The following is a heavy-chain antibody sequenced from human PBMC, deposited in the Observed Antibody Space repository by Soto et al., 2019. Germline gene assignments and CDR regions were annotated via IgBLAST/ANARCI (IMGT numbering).Heavy chain of an antibody. Sequence: GGSLRLSCAASGFTFSSYAMHWVRQAPGKGLEWVAVISYDGSNKYYADSVKGRFTISRDNSKNTLYLQMNSLRAEDTAVYYCARAASYSYGSTDYWGQGTQVTVSS. V-gene: IGHV3-30-3*01. J-gene: IGHJ4*02. CDR1: GFTFSSYA. D-gene: IGHD5-18*01. CDR3: ARAASYSYGSTDY. CDR2: ISYDGSNK.